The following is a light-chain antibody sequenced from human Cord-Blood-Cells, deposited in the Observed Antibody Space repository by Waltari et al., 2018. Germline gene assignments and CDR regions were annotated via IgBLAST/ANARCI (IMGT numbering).Light chain of an antibody. J-gene: IGLJ1*01. CDR1: SSDVGSYNL. CDR2: EVR. CDR3: CSYAGSSTYV. V-gene: IGLV2-23*02. Sequence: QSALTQPASVSGSPGQSITISCTGTSSDVGSYNLVSWYQQHPGKAPKLMIYEVRKRAAGVSNLFSGSKSGNTASLTISGLQAEDEADYYCCSYAGSSTYVVGTGTKVTVL.